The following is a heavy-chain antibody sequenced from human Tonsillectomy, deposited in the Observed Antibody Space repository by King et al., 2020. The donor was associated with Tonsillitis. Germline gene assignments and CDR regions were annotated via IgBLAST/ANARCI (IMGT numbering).Heavy chain of an antibody. CDR1: GYTFTDYY. D-gene: IGHD2-21*02. CDR3: ARVECGGDCYFDY. V-gene: IGHV1-2*02. Sequence: VQLVESGAEVKKPGASVRVSCKTSGYTFTDYYIHWVRQAPGQGLEWMGWINTNSGGTNYLQKFHGRVTMTRDTSISTAYMELSSLRSDDTAVYYCARVECGGDCYFDYWGQGTLVTVSS. CDR2: INTNSGGT. J-gene: IGHJ4*02.